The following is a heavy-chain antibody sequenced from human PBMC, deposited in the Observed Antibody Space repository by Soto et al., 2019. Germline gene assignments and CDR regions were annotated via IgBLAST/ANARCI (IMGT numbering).Heavy chain of an antibody. CDR1: GVTFSGSA. J-gene: IGHJ5*02. CDR3: TRAIFGVVSGFDP. D-gene: IGHD3-3*01. Sequence: GGSLRLSCAASGVTFSGSAMHWVRQASGKGLEWVGRIRSKANSYATGYAASVKGRFTISRDDSKNTAYLQMNSLKTEDTAVYYWTRAIFGVVSGFDPWGQGTLVTVSS. CDR2: IRSKANSYAT. V-gene: IGHV3-73*01.